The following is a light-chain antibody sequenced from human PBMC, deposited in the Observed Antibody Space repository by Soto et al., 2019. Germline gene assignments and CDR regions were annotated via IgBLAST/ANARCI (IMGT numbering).Light chain of an antibody. CDR1: ESISIW. Sequence: DIQMTQSPSTLSASVGDRVTITCRASESISIWLAWYQQKPGKAPKLLISKASTLETGVPSRFSGSGSGTEFTLTISSLQPDDFATYYCQQYNNYFTFGPGTKVDIK. V-gene: IGKV1-5*03. CDR3: QQYNNYFT. J-gene: IGKJ3*01. CDR2: KAS.